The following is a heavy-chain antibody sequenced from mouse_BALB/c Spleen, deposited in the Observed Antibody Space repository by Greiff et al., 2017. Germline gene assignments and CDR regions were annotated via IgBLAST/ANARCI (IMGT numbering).Heavy chain of an antibody. Sequence: TGGGLVQPKGSLKLSCAASGFTFNTNAMNWVRQAPGKGLEWVARIRSKSNNYATYYADSVKDRFTISRDDSQSMLYLQMNNLKTEDTAMYYCVRDYYGNYYWYFDVWGAGTTVTVSS. V-gene: IGHV10S3*01. CDR1: GFTFNTNA. J-gene: IGHJ1*01. D-gene: IGHD2-1*01. CDR2: IRSKSNNYAT. CDR3: VRDYYGNYYWYFDV.